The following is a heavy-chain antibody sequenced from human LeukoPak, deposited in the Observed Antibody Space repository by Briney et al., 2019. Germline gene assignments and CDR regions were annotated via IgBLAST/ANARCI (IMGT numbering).Heavy chain of an antibody. CDR2: LSGSGAGT. J-gene: IGHJ4*02. CDR1: GFTFSDYA. CDR3: AKAELGVDTFFDY. Sequence: GGSLRLSCAASGFTFSDYALGWVRQAPGRGLEWVATLSGSGAGTYYSDSVQGRFTISRDNSKRTLFLRMNSLRAEDTAFYYCAKAELGVDTFFDYWGQGTLVTVSS. V-gene: IGHV3-23*01. D-gene: IGHD3-3*01.